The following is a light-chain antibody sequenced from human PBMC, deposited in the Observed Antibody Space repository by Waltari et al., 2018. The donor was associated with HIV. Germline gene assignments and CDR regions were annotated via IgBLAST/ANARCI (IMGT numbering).Light chain of an antibody. CDR3: CAYAGSTTYVI. Sequence: QSALTQSASVSGSPGQSITISCTGTSSDVGGYKLVSWSQQHPGNAPKLMIYGVSKRPSGVSNCFSVSKSGNTASLTISGLQAEDEADYYCCAYAGSTTYVIFGGGTKLTVL. CDR2: GVS. J-gene: IGLJ2*01. CDR1: SSDVGGYKL. V-gene: IGLV2-23*02.